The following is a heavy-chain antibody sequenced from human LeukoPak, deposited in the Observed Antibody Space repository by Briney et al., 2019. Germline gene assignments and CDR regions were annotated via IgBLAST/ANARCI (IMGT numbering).Heavy chain of an antibody. D-gene: IGHD6-13*01. CDR3: ARAWYSSSWLDY. J-gene: IGHJ4*02. CDR1: GGSFSGYY. V-gene: IGHV4-34*01. Sequence: PSETLSLTCAVYGGSFSGYYWSWIRQPPGKGLEWIGEINHSGNTNYNPSLKSRVTISVDTSKNQFSLKLSSVTAADTAVYYCARAWYSSSWLDYWGQGTLVTVSS. CDR2: INHSGNT.